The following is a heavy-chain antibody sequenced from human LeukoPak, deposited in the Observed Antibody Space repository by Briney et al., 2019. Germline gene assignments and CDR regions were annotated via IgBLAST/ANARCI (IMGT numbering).Heavy chain of an antibody. V-gene: IGHV1-69*01. J-gene: IGHJ4*02. D-gene: IGHD4-17*01. CDR1: GGTFSSYA. Sequence: SVKVSCKASGGTFSSYAISWVRQAPGQGLEWMGGIIPIFGTANYAQKFQGRVTITADESTSTAYMELSSLRSEDTAVYYCARGGRFPVTTIHFDYWGQGTLVTVSS. CDR3: ARGGRFPVTTIHFDY. CDR2: IIPIFGTA.